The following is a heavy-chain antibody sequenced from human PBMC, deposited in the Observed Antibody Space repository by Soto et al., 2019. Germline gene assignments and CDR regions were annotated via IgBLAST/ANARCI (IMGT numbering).Heavy chain of an antibody. D-gene: IGHD1-26*01. V-gene: IGHV3-7*01. CDR1: GFTFSNNW. Sequence: GGSLRLSCAASGFTFSNNWMCWVRQAPGKGLEWVANIKQDGSDRFYVDSLKGRFTISRDNAQNSLNLQMNSLRAEDTAVYYCARVGAHYSQYYYYYMDVWGKGTTVTVSS. CDR2: IKQDGSDR. CDR3: ARVGAHYSQYYYYYMDV. J-gene: IGHJ6*03.